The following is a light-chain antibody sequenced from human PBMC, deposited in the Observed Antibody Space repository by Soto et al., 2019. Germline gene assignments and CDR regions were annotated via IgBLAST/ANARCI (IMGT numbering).Light chain of an antibody. Sequence: EIVLTQSPGTLSLSPGERVTLSCRASQSVSSTYLAWYQQKPGQAPRLPIYGASSRATGIPDRFSGSGSGTDFTLTISRLEPEDFAVYYCQQFGSSPLYTLGQGTKLEIK. CDR1: QSVSSTY. J-gene: IGKJ2*01. V-gene: IGKV3-20*01. CDR2: GAS. CDR3: QQFGSSPLYT.